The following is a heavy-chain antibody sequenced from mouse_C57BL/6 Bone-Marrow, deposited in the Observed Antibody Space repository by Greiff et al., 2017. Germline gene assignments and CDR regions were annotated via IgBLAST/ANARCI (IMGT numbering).Heavy chain of an antibody. CDR3: ARRRQLAPLDY. CDR2: INPSTGGT. J-gene: IGHJ2*01. D-gene: IGHD4-1*02. CDR1: GYSFTGYY. V-gene: IGHV1-42*01. Sequence: VQLQQSGPELVKPGASVKISCKASGYSFTGYYMNWVKQSPEKSLEWIGEINPSTGGTTYNQKFKAKATLTVDKSSSTAYMQLKSLTAEDSAVYSCARRRQLAPLDYWGQGTTLTGSS.